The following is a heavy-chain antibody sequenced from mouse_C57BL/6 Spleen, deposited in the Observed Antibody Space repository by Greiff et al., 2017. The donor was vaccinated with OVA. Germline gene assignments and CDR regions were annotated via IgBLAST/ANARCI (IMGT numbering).Heavy chain of an antibody. D-gene: IGHD4-1*01. J-gene: IGHJ2*01. CDR1: GYTFTSYW. V-gene: IGHV1-53*01. CDR3: ARHNWDGYFDY. Sequence: QVHVKQPGTELVKPGASVKLSCKASGYTFTSYWMHWVKQRPGQGLEWIGNINPSNGGTNYNEKFKSKATLTVDKSSSTAYMQLSSLTSEDSAVYYCARHNWDGYFDYWGQGTTLTVSS. CDR2: INPSNGGT.